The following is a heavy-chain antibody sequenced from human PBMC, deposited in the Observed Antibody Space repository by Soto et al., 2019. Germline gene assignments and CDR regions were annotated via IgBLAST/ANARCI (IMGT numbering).Heavy chain of an antibody. CDR2: MNPNSGNT. V-gene: IGHV1-8*01. CDR1: GYTFTSYD. J-gene: IGHJ6*03. CDR3: ARAIVATIPNGGWYYYYYMDV. Sequence: ASVKVSCKASGYTFTSYDINWVRQATGQGLEWMGWMNPNSGNTGYAQKFQGRVTMTRNTSISTAYMELSSLRSGDTAVYYCARAIVATIPNGGWYYYYYMDVWGKGTTVTVSS. D-gene: IGHD5-12*01.